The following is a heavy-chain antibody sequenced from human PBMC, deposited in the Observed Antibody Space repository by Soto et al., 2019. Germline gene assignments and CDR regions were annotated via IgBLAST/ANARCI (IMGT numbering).Heavy chain of an antibody. Sequence: ASVKVSCKASGYTFTSYGISWVRQAPGQGLEWMGWISAYNGNTNYAQKLQGRVTMTTDTSPSTAYMELRSLRSDDTAVYYCARDLSGFWSGYSNWFDPWGQGTLVTSPQ. V-gene: IGHV1-18*01. CDR1: GYTFTSYG. CDR3: ARDLSGFWSGYSNWFDP. J-gene: IGHJ5*02. CDR2: ISAYNGNT. D-gene: IGHD3-3*01.